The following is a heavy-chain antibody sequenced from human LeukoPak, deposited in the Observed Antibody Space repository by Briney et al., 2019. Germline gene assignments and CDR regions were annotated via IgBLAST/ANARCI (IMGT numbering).Heavy chain of an antibody. CDR1: GGSFSGYY. CDR3: ARLKAVLWFGELLFDP. D-gene: IGHD3-10*01. J-gene: IGHJ5*02. Sequence: PSETLSLTCAVYGGSFSGYYWSWIRQPPGKGLEWIGYIYYSGSTNYNPSLKSRVTISVDTSKNQFSLKLSSVTAADTAVYYCARLKAVLWFGELLFDPWGQGTLVTVSS. CDR2: IYYSGST. V-gene: IGHV4-59*01.